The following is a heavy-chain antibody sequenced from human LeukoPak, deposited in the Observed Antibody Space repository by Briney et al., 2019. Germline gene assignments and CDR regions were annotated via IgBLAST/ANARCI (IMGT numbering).Heavy chain of an antibody. CDR1: GGTFSSYT. CDR3: TREGSDTIYLSWFDP. V-gene: IGHV1-69*04. J-gene: IGHJ5*02. Sequence: SVKVSCKASGGTFSSYTISWVRQAPGQGLEWMGRIIPILGIANYAQKFQGRVTITADKSTSTAYMELSSLRSEDTAVYYYTREGSDTIYLSWFDPWVQGTLVTVSS. CDR2: IIPILGIA. D-gene: IGHD3-3*01.